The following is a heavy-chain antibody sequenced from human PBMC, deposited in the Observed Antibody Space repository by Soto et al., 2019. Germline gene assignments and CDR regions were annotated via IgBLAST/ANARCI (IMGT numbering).Heavy chain of an antibody. CDR3: ARDPVNYYGSWTYGMDV. J-gene: IGHJ6*02. V-gene: IGHV3-30-3*01. CDR1: GLTLSRFA. CDR2: IGYDGSNK. Sequence: QVQLVESGGGVVQPGRSLRLSCAASGLTLSRFAMHWVRQAPGKGLEWVAVIGYDGSNKDYADSVKGRFTISRDNSKNTRYLQMNSLRPEDTAVYYCARDPVNYYGSWTYGMDVWGQGPTVTVSS. D-gene: IGHD3-10*01.